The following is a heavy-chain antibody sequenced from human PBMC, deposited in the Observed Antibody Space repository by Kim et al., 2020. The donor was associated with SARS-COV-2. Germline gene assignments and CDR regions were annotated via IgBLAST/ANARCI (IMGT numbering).Heavy chain of an antibody. CDR2: INHSGST. D-gene: IGHD6-19*01. Sequence: SETLSLTCAVYGGSFSGYYWSWIRQPPGKGLEWIGEINHSGSTNYNPSLKSRVTISVDTSKNQFSLKLSSVTAADTAVYYCARAAYSSGWYTSFDYWGQGTLVTVSS. J-gene: IGHJ4*02. CDR1: GGSFSGYY. V-gene: IGHV4-34*01. CDR3: ARAAYSSGWYTSFDY.